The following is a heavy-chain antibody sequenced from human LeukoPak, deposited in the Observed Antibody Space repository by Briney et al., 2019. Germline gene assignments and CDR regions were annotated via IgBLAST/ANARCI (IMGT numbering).Heavy chain of an antibody. J-gene: IGHJ4*02. D-gene: IGHD5/OR15-5a*01. CDR1: GFMFSDHA. CDR3: ARQMTSTRLFDS. V-gene: IGHV3-30*04. CDR2: IGSDGSKK. Sequence: GGSLRLSCVASGFMFSDHAFHWVRQSSDKGLEWVALIGSDGSKKYYADSVQGRFTVSRENSKNTLFLQMNTLRADDTAVYFCARQMTSTRLFDSWGQGTLVTVSS.